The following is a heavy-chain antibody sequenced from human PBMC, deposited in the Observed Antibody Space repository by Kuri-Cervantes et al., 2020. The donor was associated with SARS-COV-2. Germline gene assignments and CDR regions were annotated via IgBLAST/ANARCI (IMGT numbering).Heavy chain of an antibody. V-gene: IGHV3-30-3*01. D-gene: IGHD2-2*01. Sequence: GGSLRPSCAASGFTFSSYAMHWVRQAPGKGLEWVAVISYDGSNKYYADSVKGRFTISRDNSKNTLYLQMNSLRAEDTAVYYCARALTSGYYYYGMDVWGQGTTVTVSS. CDR3: ARALTSGYYYYGMDV. CDR2: ISYDGSNK. J-gene: IGHJ6*02. CDR1: GFTFSSYA.